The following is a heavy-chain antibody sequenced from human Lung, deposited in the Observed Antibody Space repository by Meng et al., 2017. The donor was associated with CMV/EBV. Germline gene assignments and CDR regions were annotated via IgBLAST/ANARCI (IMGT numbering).Heavy chain of an antibody. J-gene: IGHJ4*02. Sequence: SXXVSCKASGDMFSTYAITWVRQAPGQGLEWMGELIPILNAPNYAQKFQGRVRITADKSTTTAYMELSSLRSDDTAVYYCARALREYSSSSSDSWGQGTLVNVSS. V-gene: IGHV1-69*10. CDR1: GDMFSTYA. CDR2: LIPILNAP. CDR3: ARALREYSSSSSDS. D-gene: IGHD6-6*01.